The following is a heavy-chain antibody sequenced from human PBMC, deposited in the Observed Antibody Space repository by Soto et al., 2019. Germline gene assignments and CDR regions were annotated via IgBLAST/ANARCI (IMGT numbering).Heavy chain of an antibody. CDR1: GFTFSSYA. Sequence: EVQLLESGGGLVQPGGSLRLSCAASGFTFSSYAMSWVRQAPGKGLEWVSAISGSGGSTYYADSVKGRFTISRDNSKNTLYLQMNSLRAEDTAVYYCAKPHVLRYFDGLPLSPSYYFDYWGQGTLVTVSS. CDR3: AKPHVLRYFDGLPLSPSYYFDY. CDR2: ISGSGGST. J-gene: IGHJ4*02. V-gene: IGHV3-23*01. D-gene: IGHD3-9*01.